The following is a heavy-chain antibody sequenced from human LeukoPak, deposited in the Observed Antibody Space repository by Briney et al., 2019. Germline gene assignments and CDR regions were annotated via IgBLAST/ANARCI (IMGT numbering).Heavy chain of an antibody. CDR1: GFPFSTFE. V-gene: IGHV3-23*01. CDR2: ISGSGDKT. D-gene: IGHD5-12*01. J-gene: IGHJ4*02. Sequence: PGGSLRLSCAASGFPFSTFEMTWVRQAPGKGLEWVSFISGSGDKTYYADSVKGRFTIPRDDSKNTLYLQLNSLGAEDTALYYCVKGGWLDYWGQGALVTVSS. CDR3: VKGGWLDY.